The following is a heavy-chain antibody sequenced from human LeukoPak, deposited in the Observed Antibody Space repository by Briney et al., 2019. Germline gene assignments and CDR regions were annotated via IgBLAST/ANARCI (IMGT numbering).Heavy chain of an antibody. CDR2: ISGSGDT. CDR1: GSSSDSEA. V-gene: IGHV3-23*01. CDR3: AKDRDPPRDGYKLGGFDY. Sequence: GRSLRNSCGATGSSSDSEAMRVVGQASRKRLEWVSSISGSGDTHYADSVEGRFTISRDNSKNTLFLQMSSLRGEDTAVYYCAKDRDPPRDGYKLGGFDYWGQGTLVTVSS. D-gene: IGHD5-24*01. J-gene: IGHJ4*02.